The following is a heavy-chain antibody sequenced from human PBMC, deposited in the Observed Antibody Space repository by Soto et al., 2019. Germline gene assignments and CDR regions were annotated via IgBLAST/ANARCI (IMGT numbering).Heavy chain of an antibody. CDR1: GFTFSSYA. V-gene: IGHV3-30-3*02. Sequence: PGGSLRLSCAASGFTFSSYAMHWVRQAPGKGLEWVAVTSYDGSNKYYADSVKGRVTISRDNSKNTFSLTLNSLTAADTAMYFCAKRTRWLQYESWGQGTLVTVSS. CDR3: AKRTRWLQYES. CDR2: TSYDGSNK. D-gene: IGHD3-16*01. J-gene: IGHJ5*02.